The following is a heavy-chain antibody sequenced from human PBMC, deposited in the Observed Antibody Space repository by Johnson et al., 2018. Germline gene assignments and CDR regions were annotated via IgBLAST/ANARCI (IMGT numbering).Heavy chain of an antibody. CDR2: IKSKTDGGTT. J-gene: IGHJ6*03. V-gene: IGHV3-15*07. CDR1: GFTFSNAW. D-gene: IGHD3-22*01. CDR3: TSYSNYYDSSGYYYFYYYYYYMDV. Sequence: VQLVEAGGGLVKPGGSLRLSCAASGFTFSNAWMNWVRQAPGKGLEWVGRIKSKTDGGTTDYAAPVKGRFTIASDDPKKTLYLQMNSLKTEDTAVDYCTSYSNYYDSSGYYYFYYYYYYMDVWGKGTTVTVSS.